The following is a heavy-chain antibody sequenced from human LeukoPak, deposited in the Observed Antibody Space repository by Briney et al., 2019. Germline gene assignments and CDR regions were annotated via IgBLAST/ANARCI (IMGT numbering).Heavy chain of an antibody. CDR3: AKGLRGHSD. Sequence: PGGSLRLSCAASGFTFRTYGMTWVRQAPGKGLEWVSAITGSGLNTYYTDSVKSRFTISRDNSKNTLYLQMNSLRVEDTAVYYCAKGLRGHSDWGQGTLVTVSS. CDR1: GFTFRTYG. V-gene: IGHV3-23*01. J-gene: IGHJ4*02. D-gene: IGHD5-12*01. CDR2: ITGSGLNT.